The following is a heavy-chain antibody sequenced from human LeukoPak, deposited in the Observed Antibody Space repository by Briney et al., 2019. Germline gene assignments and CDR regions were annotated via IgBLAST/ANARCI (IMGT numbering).Heavy chain of an antibody. D-gene: IGHD6-19*01. CDR1: GYLFINYG. V-gene: IGHV1-18*01. Sequence: ASVMVSCKASGYLFINYGISWLRQAPGQGLECMGWISPYRGNTDYAQKLQGRVTMTTDTSTTTAYMELRSLRFDDTAVYYCARTSGVSVAGSPYDFDFWGQGTLISVSS. J-gene: IGHJ4*02. CDR3: ARTSGVSVAGSPYDFDF. CDR2: ISPYRGNT.